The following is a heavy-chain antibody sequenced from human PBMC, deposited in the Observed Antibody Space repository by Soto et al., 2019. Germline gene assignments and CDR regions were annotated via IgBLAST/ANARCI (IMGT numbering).Heavy chain of an antibody. D-gene: IGHD2-15*01. CDR2: VNPSGGST. CDR3: AREENCSGGTCYSEYFHL. Sequence: ASVKVSCKASGYLFTAYSMHGVRLAPGQGLEWMGVVNPSGGSTKYAENFQGRVTMTRDTFTTTIYMGMSSLRSDDTTIYYCAREENCSGGTCYSEYFHLWGQGTLVTVSS. V-gene: IGHV1-46*01. CDR1: GYLFTAYS. J-gene: IGHJ1*01.